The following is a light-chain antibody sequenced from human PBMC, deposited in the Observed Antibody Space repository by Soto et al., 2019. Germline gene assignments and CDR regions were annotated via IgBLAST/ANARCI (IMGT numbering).Light chain of an antibody. CDR1: QSVSSSY. Sequence: EIVLTQSPGTLSLSLGERATLSCRASQSVSSSYLAWYQQKPGQAPRLLIYGASSRATGIPDRFSGSGSGTDFTLTISRLEPEDFAVYYCQQYGSSPNTFGQWTKLEIK. CDR2: GAS. V-gene: IGKV3-20*01. J-gene: IGKJ2*01. CDR3: QQYGSSPNT.